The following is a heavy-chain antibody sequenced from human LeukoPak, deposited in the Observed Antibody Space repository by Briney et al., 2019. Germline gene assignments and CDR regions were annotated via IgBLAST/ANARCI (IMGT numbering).Heavy chain of an antibody. D-gene: IGHD5-18*01. Sequence: GASVKVSCKASGGTFSSHTISWVRQAPEQGLDWMGSIIPLFGIVNYAQKFQDRVTITEDKSTSTAYMEVSSLRSEDTAVYYCARIPSGDVDTAMVMYYHYGMDVWGQGTTVTVSS. J-gene: IGHJ6*02. V-gene: IGHV1-69*02. CDR1: GGTFSSHT. CDR2: IIPLFGIV. CDR3: ARIPSGDVDTAMVMYYHYGMDV.